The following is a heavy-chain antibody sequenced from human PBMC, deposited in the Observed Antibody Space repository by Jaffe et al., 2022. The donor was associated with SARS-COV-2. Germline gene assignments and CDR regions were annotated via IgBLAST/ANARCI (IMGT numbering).Heavy chain of an antibody. J-gene: IGHJ6*02. CDR1: GFTFSSYG. CDR3: AKDSAVEYQLLRWGMDV. Sequence: QVQLVESGGGVVQPGRSLRLSCAASGFTFSSYGMHWVRQAPGKGLEWVAVISYDGSNKYYADSVKGRFTISRDNSKNTLYLQMNSLRAEDTAVYYCAKDSAVEYQLLRWGMDVWGQGTTVTVSS. V-gene: IGHV3-30*18. D-gene: IGHD2-2*01. CDR2: ISYDGSNK.